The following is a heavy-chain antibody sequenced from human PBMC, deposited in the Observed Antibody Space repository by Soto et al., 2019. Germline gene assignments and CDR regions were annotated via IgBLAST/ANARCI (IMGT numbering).Heavy chain of an antibody. V-gene: IGHV4-4*07. CDR1: GDSVSSHY. CDR2: LYNDERT. J-gene: IGHJ4*02. Sequence: LSLTCTVSGDSVSSHYWSWIRQPAGKGLEWLGRLYNDERTNYNPSLKSRVTMSMDTSKNQFSLKLTSVTAADSAVYFCAREPLAHSYFDFWGQGILVTVSS. CDR3: AREPLAHSYFDF.